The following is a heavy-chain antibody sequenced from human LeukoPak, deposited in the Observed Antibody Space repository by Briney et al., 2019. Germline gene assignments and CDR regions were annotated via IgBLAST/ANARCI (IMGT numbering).Heavy chain of an antibody. CDR1: GGTFSSYA. J-gene: IGHJ5*02. D-gene: IGHD3-22*01. Sequence: SAKVSCTASGGTFSSYAISWVRQAPGQGLEWMGGIIPIFGTANYAQKFQGRVTITADESTSTAYMELSSLRSEDTAVYYCASSPDSRWNWFDPWGQGILVTVSS. V-gene: IGHV1-69*13. CDR3: ASSPDSRWNWFDP. CDR2: IIPIFGTA.